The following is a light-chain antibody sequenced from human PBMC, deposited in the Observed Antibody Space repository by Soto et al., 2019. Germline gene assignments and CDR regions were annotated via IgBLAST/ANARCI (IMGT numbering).Light chain of an antibody. CDR3: QQSYSTPIT. Sequence: DIQMTQSPSSLSASVGDRVTITCRASQSIASYLNWYQQKPGKAPKILIYAASSLQSGVPSRFSGSGSGTDFTLIICSLQPEDFATYFCQQSYSTPITFGQGTRLEIK. CDR2: AAS. J-gene: IGKJ5*01. CDR1: QSIASY. V-gene: IGKV1-39*01.